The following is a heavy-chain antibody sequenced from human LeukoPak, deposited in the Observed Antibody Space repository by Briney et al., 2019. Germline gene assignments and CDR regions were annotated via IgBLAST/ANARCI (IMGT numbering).Heavy chain of an antibody. V-gene: IGHV1-2*02. CDR1: VFTFTVYY. J-gene: IGHJ4*02. Sequence: ASVTVSFKASVFTFTVYYIHWVRQAPGQGVEWMGWIHPNSGGTNYAQTFQGRVTMTRATSISTAYMELSRLRSDDTAVYYCARFKSTGWSKYPFDYWGQGTLVTVSS. CDR3: ARFKSTGWSKYPFDY. CDR2: IHPNSGGT. D-gene: IGHD1-1*01.